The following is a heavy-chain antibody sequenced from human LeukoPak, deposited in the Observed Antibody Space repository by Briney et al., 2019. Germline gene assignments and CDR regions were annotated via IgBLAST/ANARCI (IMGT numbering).Heavy chain of an antibody. CDR1: GFTFSSFA. CDR3: AKDQYPRRVTTTPGQYGMDV. CDR2: ISFDGSHK. Sequence: GGSLRLSCAASGFTFSSFAIHWVRQAPGKGLEWLAIISFDGSHKYYAESVKGRFTISRDNSKNTLYLQMNSLRPEDTAMYYCAKDQYPRRVTTTPGQYGMDVWGQGTSVTVSS. D-gene: IGHD4-17*01. J-gene: IGHJ6*02. V-gene: IGHV3-30*18.